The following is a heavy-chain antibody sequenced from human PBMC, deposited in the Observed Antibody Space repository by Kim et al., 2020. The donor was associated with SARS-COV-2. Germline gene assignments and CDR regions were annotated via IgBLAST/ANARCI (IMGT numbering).Heavy chain of an antibody. D-gene: IGHD3-22*01. CDR2: ISGSGGST. Sequence: GGSLRLSCAASGFTFSNYAMSWVRQAPGKGLEWVSVISGSGGSTYYADSVKGRFTISRDNSKNTLYLQMNSLRAEDTAVYYCAKEYNYERSGYRLFQHWGQGTLVTVSS. CDR3: AKEYNYERSGYRLFQH. V-gene: IGHV3-23*01. J-gene: IGHJ1*01. CDR1: GFTFSNYA.